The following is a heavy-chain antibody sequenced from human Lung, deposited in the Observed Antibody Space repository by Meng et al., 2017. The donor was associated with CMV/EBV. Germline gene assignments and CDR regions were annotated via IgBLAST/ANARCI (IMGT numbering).Heavy chain of an antibody. CDR3: AREVKGSYDFWSGYNWFDP. J-gene: IGHJ5*02. CDR2: IYYSGST. V-gene: IGHV4-59*01. CDR1: GGPISGYY. Sequence: SETLSLTCTVSGGPISGYYWSWVRQPPGSGLEWIAYIYYSGSTNYNPSLKSRVTISVDTSKNQFSLKLSSVTAADTAVYYCAREVKGSYDFWSGYNWFDPWGQGTXVTVSS. D-gene: IGHD3-3*01.